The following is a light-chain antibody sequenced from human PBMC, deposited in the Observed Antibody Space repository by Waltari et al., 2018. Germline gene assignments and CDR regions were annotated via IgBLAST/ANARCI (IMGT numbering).Light chain of an antibody. CDR1: QSITNW. V-gene: IGKV1-5*03. Sequence: DIQMTQSPSTLSASVGDRVTITCRASQSITNWLAWYQQKPGKAPKLLIYRASNLEIGVPSRFSGSGSGTEFTLTISSLQPDDFATYYYQQYDNYWTFGQGTKVEIK. CDR2: RAS. J-gene: IGKJ1*01. CDR3: QQYDNYWT.